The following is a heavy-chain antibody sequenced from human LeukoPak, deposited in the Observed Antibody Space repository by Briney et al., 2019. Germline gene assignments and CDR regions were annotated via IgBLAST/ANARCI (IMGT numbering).Heavy chain of an antibody. J-gene: IGHJ4*02. CDR1: GGSISSSSYY. D-gene: IGHD3-10*01. CDR3: ARHAETLLWFGELYYFDY. Sequence: PSETPSLTCTVSGGSISSSSYYWGRIRQPPGKGLEWIGSIYYSGSTYYNPSLKSRVTISVDTSKNQFSLKLSSVTAADTAVYYCARHAETLLWFGELYYFDYWGQGTLVTVSS. V-gene: IGHV4-39*01. CDR2: IYYSGST.